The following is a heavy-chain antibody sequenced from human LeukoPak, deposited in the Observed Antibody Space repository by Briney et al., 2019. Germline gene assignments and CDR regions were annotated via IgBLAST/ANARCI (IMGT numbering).Heavy chain of an antibody. J-gene: IGHJ4*02. CDR1: GFTFTNYW. V-gene: IGHV3-7*01. D-gene: IGHD5-18*01. CDR2: INQDANLI. Sequence: GGSLRLSCTASGFTFTNYWMTWIRQAPGKGLEWVANINQDANLIRYVDSVKGRFTISRDNAKNSVYLQMNSLRVEDTAVYYCAKSEGYIPPYWGQGTLVTVFS. CDR3: AKSEGYIPPY.